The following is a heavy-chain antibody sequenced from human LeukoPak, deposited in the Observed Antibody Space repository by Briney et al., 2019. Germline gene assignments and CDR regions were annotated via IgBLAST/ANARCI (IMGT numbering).Heavy chain of an antibody. CDR1: GGSFSGYY. CDR2: INHSGST. D-gene: IGHD2-2*01. V-gene: IGHV4-34*01. Sequence: SETLSLTCAVYGGSFSGYYWSWIRQPPGKGLGWIGEINHSGSTNYNPSLKSRVTISVDTSKNQFSLKLSSVTAADTAVYYCARGPRRYCSSTSCSWFDPWGQGTLVTVSS. J-gene: IGHJ5*02. CDR3: ARGPRRYCSSTSCSWFDP.